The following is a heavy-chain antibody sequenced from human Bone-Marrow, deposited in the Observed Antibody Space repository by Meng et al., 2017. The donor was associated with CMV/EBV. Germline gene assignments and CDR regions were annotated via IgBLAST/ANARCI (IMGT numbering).Heavy chain of an antibody. CDR1: GYTFTGYY. D-gene: IGHD2-2*01. J-gene: IGHJ4*01. Sequence: ASVKVSCKASGYTFTGYYMHWVRQAPGQGLEWMGWINPNSGGTNYAQKFQGRVTMTRDTSISTAYMELSRLRSDDTAVYYCARENVVVPAAPMDYWGHGTRVTVSS. V-gene: IGHV1-2*02. CDR3: ARENVVVPAAPMDY. CDR2: INPNSGGT.